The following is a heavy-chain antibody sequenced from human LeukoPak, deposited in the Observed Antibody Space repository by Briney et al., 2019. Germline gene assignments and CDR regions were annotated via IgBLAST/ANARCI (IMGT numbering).Heavy chain of an antibody. CDR1: GFTFSSYG. V-gene: IGHV3-30*03. CDR3: ARGGWELAIDY. J-gene: IGHJ4*02. D-gene: IGHD1-26*01. CDR2: ISYDGSNK. Sequence: PGGSLRLSCAASGFTFSSYGMHWVRQAPGKGLEWVAVISYDGSNKYYADSVKGRFTISRDNAKNSLYLQMNSLRAEDTAVYYCARGGWELAIDYWGQGTLVTVSS.